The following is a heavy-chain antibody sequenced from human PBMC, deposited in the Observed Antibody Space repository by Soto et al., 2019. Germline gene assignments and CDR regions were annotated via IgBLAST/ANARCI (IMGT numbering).Heavy chain of an antibody. Sequence: SETLSLTCSVSGGSISSGSYYWSWVRQPPGKGLEWIGEIYHSGSTNYNPSLKSRVTISVVKSKNQFSLKLTSVTAADTAVYYCARNIRGGMDVWGQGTTVTVSS. CDR2: IYHSGST. V-gene: IGHV4-4*02. CDR1: GGSISSGSYY. CDR3: ARNIRGGMDV. J-gene: IGHJ6*02.